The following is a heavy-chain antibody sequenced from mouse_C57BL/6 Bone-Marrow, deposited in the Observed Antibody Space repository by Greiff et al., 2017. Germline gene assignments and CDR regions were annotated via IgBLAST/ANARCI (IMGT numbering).Heavy chain of an antibody. CDR2: IDPENGDT. CDR1: GFNIKDDY. CDR3: TTSPYFAMDY. Sequence: VQLQQSGAELVRPGASVKLSCTASGFNIKDDYMHWVKQRPEQGLEWIGWIDPENGDTEYASKFQGKATITADTSSNTAYLQLSSLTSADTAVYYCTTSPYFAMDYWGQGTSVTGSP. J-gene: IGHJ4*01. V-gene: IGHV14-4*01.